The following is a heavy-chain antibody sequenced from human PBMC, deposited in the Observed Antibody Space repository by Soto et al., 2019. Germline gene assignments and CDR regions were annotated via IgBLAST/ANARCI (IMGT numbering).Heavy chain of an antibody. CDR2: IWYDGSNK. D-gene: IGHD6-19*01. CDR3: ARDRIAVVHYDYYGMDV. J-gene: IGHJ6*02. CDR1: GFTFSSYG. V-gene: IGHV3-33*01. Sequence: QVQLVESGGGVVQPGRSLRLSCAASGFTFSSYGMHWVRQAPGKGLEWVAVIWYDGSNKYYADSVKGRFTISRDNSKNTLYLQMNSLRAEDTAVYYCARDRIAVVHYDYYGMDVWGQGTTVTVSS.